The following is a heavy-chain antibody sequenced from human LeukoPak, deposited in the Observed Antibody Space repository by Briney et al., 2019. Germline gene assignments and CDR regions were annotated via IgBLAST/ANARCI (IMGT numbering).Heavy chain of an antibody. D-gene: IGHD5-18*01. J-gene: IGHJ4*02. Sequence: GESLKISCKGSGYSFTSYWIGWVRQMPGKGLEWMGIIYPGDSDTRYSPSFQGQVTISADKSISTAYLQWSSLKASDTAMYYCAISMDTAMDVFDYWGQGTLVTVSS. V-gene: IGHV5-51*01. CDR3: AISMDTAMDVFDY. CDR1: GYSFTSYW. CDR2: IYPGDSDT.